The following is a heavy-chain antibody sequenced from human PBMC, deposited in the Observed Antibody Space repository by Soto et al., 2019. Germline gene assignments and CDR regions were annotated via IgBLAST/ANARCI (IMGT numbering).Heavy chain of an antibody. CDR3: ARDIINVIGGHIYYYFGMDV. V-gene: IGHV4-34*01. J-gene: IGHJ6*02. CDR1: GGSFRDYY. D-gene: IGHD3-16*01. Sequence: PSETLSLTCAVNGGSFRDYYWSWIRQPPGKGLEWIGEINQSGTTHYNPSLRSRVKISIDTSKNQFSLNLTSVTAADTAIYYCARDIINVIGGHIYYYFGMDVWGQGPTVTVSS. CDR2: INQSGTT.